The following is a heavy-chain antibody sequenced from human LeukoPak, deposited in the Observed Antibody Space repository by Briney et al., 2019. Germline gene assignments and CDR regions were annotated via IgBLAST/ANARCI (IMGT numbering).Heavy chain of an antibody. CDR2: ISDSGGTT. D-gene: IGHD3-16*01. CDR3: VQKVTIGWERLGFQ. CDR1: GFTFSNYA. Sequence: GGSLRLSCAASGFTFSNYAMNWVRQAPGKGLEWVSVISDSGGTTYYADSVKGRFTISRDNSKNTLYLQMNSLRAEDTAVYYCVQKVTIGWERLGFQGGQGTLVTVSS. V-gene: IGHV3-23*01. J-gene: IGHJ4*02.